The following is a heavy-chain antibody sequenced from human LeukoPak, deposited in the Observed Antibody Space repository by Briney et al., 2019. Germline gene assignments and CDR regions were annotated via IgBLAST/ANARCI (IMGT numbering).Heavy chain of an antibody. D-gene: IGHD4-17*01. CDR3: AREEFSDYVPFFDY. Sequence: GGSLRLSCAASGFTFSGHYMDWVRQAPGKGLEWVGRIRNEANCHTTEYAASVKGRFTISRDDSKNSLYLQMNSLKTEDTAVYFCAREEFSDYVPFFDYWGQGTLVTVSS. CDR2: IRNEANCHTT. CDR1: GFTFSGHY. V-gene: IGHV3-72*01. J-gene: IGHJ4*02.